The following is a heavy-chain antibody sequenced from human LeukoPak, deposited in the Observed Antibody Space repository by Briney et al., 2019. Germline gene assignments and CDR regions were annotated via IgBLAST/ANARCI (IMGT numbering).Heavy chain of an antibody. Sequence: GGSLRLSCAASGFTFSSYSMNWGRQAPGKGLEWVSSISSSSSYIYYADSVKGRFTISRDNAKNSLYLQMNSLRAEDTAVYYCATLTLFSTFQAYYFDYWGQGTLVTVSS. CDR1: GFTFSSYS. V-gene: IGHV3-21*01. J-gene: IGHJ4*02. CDR3: ATLTLFSTFQAYYFDY. CDR2: ISSSSSYI. D-gene: IGHD2-21*01.